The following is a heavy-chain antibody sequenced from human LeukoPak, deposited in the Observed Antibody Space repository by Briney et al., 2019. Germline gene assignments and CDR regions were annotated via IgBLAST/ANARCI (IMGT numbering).Heavy chain of an antibody. V-gene: IGHV4-38-2*02. Sequence: PSETLSLTCTVSGYSISSGYYWGWIRQPPGKGLEWIGSIYYSGSTYYNPSLKSRVTISVDTSKNQFSLKLSSVTAADTAVYYCAREIVTATLPDYWGQGTLVTVSS. CDR1: GYSISSGYY. D-gene: IGHD2-21*02. CDR3: AREIVTATLPDY. CDR2: IYYSGST. J-gene: IGHJ4*02.